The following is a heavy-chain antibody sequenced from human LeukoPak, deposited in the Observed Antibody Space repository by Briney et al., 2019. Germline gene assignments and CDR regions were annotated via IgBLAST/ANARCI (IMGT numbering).Heavy chain of an antibody. CDR3: AREGPNYFDY. J-gene: IGHJ4*02. Sequence: PGGSLRLSCAVSGFTVSSNYMSWVRQAPGKGLEWVSVIYSDGRTYYADSAKGRFIISRDNSKNTLYLQMNSPRAVDTAVYYCAREGPNYFDYWGQGTLVTVSS. CDR2: IYSDGRT. V-gene: IGHV3-53*01. CDR1: GFTVSSNY.